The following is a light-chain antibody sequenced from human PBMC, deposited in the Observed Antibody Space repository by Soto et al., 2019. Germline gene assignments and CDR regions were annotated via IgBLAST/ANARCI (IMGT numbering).Light chain of an antibody. CDR1: QGIRND. CDR3: LPDYNFPYS. V-gene: IGKV1-6*01. Sequence: AIQMTQSPSSLSASVGDRVTITCRASQGIRNDLGWYQQKPGKAPKLLIYAASSLQSGVPSRFSNSGSGTDFTITISSLQPEDFATYYCLPDYNFPYSFGQGTQLEIK. CDR2: AAS. J-gene: IGKJ2*01.